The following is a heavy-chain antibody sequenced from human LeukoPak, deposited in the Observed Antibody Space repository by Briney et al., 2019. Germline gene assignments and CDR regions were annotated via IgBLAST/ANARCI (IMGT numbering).Heavy chain of an antibody. CDR1: GFTFSSYG. CDR2: ISYDGSNK. CDR3: AREGCSSTSCYVPVI. D-gene: IGHD2-2*01. J-gene: IGHJ4*02. Sequence: GRSLRLPCAASGFTFSSYGMHWGRQAPGQGLEWVDVISYDGSNKYYADSVKGRFTISRDNSKNTLYLQMNSLRAEDTAVYYCAREGCSSTSCYVPVIWGQGTLVTVSS. V-gene: IGHV3-30*03.